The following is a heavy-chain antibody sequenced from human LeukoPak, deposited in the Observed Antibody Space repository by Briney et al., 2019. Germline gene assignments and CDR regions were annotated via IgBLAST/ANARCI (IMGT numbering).Heavy chain of an antibody. J-gene: IGHJ4*02. CDR3: AILSWDGRGSFY. CDR2: ISWNSGSI. V-gene: IGHV3-9*01. D-gene: IGHD2/OR15-2a*01. CDR1: GFTFDDYA. Sequence: GGSLRLSCAASGFTFDDYAMHWVRQAPGKGLEGVSGISWNSGSIGYADSVKGRFTISRDNAKNSLYLQMNSLRADDTAVYFCAILSWDGRGSFYWGQGTLVSVSS.